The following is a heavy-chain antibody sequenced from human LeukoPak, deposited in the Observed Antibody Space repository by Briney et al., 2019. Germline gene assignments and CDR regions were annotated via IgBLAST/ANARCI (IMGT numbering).Heavy chain of an antibody. J-gene: IGHJ4*02. D-gene: IGHD3-3*01. CDR2: IKHDGSEK. V-gene: IGHV3-7*01. CDR3: ATDRGWRTSGYYLYYFEY. Sequence: GGSLRLSCAASGFTFSYYSMSWVRQAPGKGLEWVASIKHDGSEKYYVDSVRGRFTISRDNTMNSLYLQMSSLRAEDTAVYYCATDRGWRTSGYYLYYFEYWGQGTLVTYSS. CDR1: GFTFSYYS.